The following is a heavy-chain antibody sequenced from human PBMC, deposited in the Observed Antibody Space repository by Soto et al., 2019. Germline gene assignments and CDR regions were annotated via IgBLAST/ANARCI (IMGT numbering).Heavy chain of an antibody. Sequence: QVQLQQWGAGLLKPSETLSLTCAVYGGSFSGYYWSWIRQPPGKGLEWIGEINHSGSTNYNPSLKSRVTISVDTCKNQFSLKLSSVTAADTAVYYCARRPNAVAGRRFDYWGQGTLVTVSS. CDR1: GGSFSGYY. D-gene: IGHD6-19*01. J-gene: IGHJ4*02. CDR2: INHSGST. V-gene: IGHV4-34*01. CDR3: ARRPNAVAGRRFDY.